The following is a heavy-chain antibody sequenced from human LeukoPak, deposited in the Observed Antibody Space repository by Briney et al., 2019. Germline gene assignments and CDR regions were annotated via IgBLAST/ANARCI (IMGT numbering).Heavy chain of an antibody. D-gene: IGHD3-9*01. CDR1: GGSISSSSYY. CDR3: ARGTAVLTGEVWFDP. CDR2: IYYSGST. V-gene: IGHV4-61*05. J-gene: IGHJ5*02. Sequence: SETLSLTCTVSGGSISSSSYYWSWIRQPPGKGLEWIGYIYYSGSTNYNPSLKSRVTISVDTSKNQFSLKLSSVTAADTAVYYCARGTAVLTGEVWFDPWGQGTLVTVSS.